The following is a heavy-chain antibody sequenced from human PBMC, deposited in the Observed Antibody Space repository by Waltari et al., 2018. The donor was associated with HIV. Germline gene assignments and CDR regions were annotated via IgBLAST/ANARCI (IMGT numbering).Heavy chain of an antibody. Sequence: EVQLVESGGGLVQPGGSLRLSCAASGFNFSSYALHWVRQATGKGLEWVSAIGTAGDTYYPGSVKGRFTISRENAKNSLYLQMNSLRAEDTAVYYCARTLAQGWGLDYWGQGTLVTVSS. J-gene: IGHJ4*02. CDR2: IGTAGDT. D-gene: IGHD3-16*01. CDR1: GFNFSSYA. CDR3: ARTLAQGWGLDY. V-gene: IGHV3-13*01.